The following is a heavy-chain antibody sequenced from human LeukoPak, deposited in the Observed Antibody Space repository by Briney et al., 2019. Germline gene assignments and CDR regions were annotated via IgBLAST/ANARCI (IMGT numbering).Heavy chain of an antibody. CDR3: ARGLDHNWRELRPFDY. Sequence: PSETLSLTCAVYNGSFSGYYWSWIRQPPGKGLEWIAEINHSGSTTNYNPSLKSRVTILVDTSKNQFSLKLSSVTAADTAVYYCARGLDHNWRELRPFDYWGQGTLVTVSS. D-gene: IGHD1-26*01. CDR2: INHSGSTT. J-gene: IGHJ4*02. V-gene: IGHV4-34*01. CDR1: NGSFSGYY.